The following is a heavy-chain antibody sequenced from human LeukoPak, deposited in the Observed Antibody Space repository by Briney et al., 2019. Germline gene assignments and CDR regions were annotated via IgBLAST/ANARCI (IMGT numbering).Heavy chain of an antibody. Sequence: SQTLSLTCAVSGGSISSGGYSWSWIRQPAGKGLEWIGRIYTSGSTNYNPSLKSRVTMSVDTSKNQFSLKLSSVTAADTAVYYCARETAVAAYFDYWGQGTLVTVSS. V-gene: IGHV4-61*02. CDR3: ARETAVAAYFDY. J-gene: IGHJ4*02. D-gene: IGHD2-15*01. CDR2: IYTSGST. CDR1: GGSISSGGYS.